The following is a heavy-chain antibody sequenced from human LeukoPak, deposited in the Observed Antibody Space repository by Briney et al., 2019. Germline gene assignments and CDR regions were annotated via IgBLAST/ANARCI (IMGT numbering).Heavy chain of an antibody. CDR3: AREACDAFDI. Sequence: PGGSLRLSHAACGFSFSSYDMQGVRQARKRGLEWGALISYDGSNKNCADFVGGRHTLSRDNSKTTLFLQRNSLRDEDTAVYYCAREACDAFDIWGQGTMVTVSS. V-gene: IGHV3-33*01. CDR1: GFSFSSYD. CDR2: ISYDGSNK. J-gene: IGHJ3*02.